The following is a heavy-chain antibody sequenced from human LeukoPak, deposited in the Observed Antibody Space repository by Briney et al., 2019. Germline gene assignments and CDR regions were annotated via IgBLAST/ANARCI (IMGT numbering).Heavy chain of an antibody. Sequence: GGSLRLSCAASGFTFSSYVMYWVREAPGKGLECVAVIWYDGSNKYYADSVKGRFTISRDNSKNTLYLQLNSMRAEDTAVYYCAKDRDYGDGEPPNWFDPWGQGTLVTVSS. J-gene: IGHJ5*02. V-gene: IGHV3-33*06. D-gene: IGHD4-17*01. CDR3: AKDRDYGDGEPPNWFDP. CDR1: GFTFSSYV. CDR2: IWYDGSNK.